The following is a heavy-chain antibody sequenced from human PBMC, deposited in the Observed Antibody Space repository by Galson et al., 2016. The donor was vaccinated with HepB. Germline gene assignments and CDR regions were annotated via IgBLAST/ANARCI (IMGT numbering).Heavy chain of an antibody. CDR1: GGSFSDYL. CDR3: ASLVGFCSGGSCRFP. CDR2: INHRGNT. D-gene: IGHD2-15*01. V-gene: IGHV4-34*01. Sequence: SETLSLTCAVYGGSFSDYLWTWIRQPPGKGLEWIAEINHRGNTNYKPSLKSRVTISVDTFKNHFSLKLNSVTAADTAVYYCASLVGFCSGGSCRFPWGQGTMVTVSS. J-gene: IGHJ3*01.